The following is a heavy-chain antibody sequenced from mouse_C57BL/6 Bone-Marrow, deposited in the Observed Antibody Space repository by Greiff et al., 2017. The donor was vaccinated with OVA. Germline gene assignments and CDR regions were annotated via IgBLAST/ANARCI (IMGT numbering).Heavy chain of an antibody. J-gene: IGHJ3*01. CDR1: GFNITDDY. CDR3: TTTVVATPAWFAY. D-gene: IGHD1-1*01. Sequence: VQLQQSGAELVRPGASVKLSCTASGFNITDDYMHWVKQRPEQGLEWIGWIDPENGDTEYASKFQGKATITADTSSNTAYLQLSSLTSEDTAVYYCTTTVVATPAWFAYWGQGTLVTVSA. V-gene: IGHV14-4*01. CDR2: IDPENGDT.